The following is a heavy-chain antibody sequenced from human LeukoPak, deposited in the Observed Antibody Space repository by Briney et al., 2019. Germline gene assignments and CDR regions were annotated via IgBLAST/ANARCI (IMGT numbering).Heavy chain of an antibody. CDR3: ARAWNSYYYDSSGYYDWY. CDR2: IIPILGIA. Sequence: GASVKVSCKASGYTFTSYYMHWVRQAPGQGLEWMGRIIPILGIANYAQKFQGRVTITADKSTSTAYMELSSLRSEDTAVYYCARAWNSYYYDSSGYYDWYWGQGTLVTVSS. D-gene: IGHD3-22*01. V-gene: IGHV1-69*04. J-gene: IGHJ4*02. CDR1: GYTFTSYY.